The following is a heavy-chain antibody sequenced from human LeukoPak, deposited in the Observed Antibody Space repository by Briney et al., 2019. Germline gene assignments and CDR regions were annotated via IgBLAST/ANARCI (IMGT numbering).Heavy chain of an antibody. D-gene: IGHD3-10*01. J-gene: IGHJ4*02. V-gene: IGHV4-34*01. Sequence: PSETLSLTCAVYGGSFSGYYWSWIRQPPGKGLEWIGSIYYSGYTYYNPSVESRVTISVDTSKNQFSQKLSSVTAADTAVYYCAKHYMGSYDNRGLDYWGQGTLVTVSS. CDR1: GGSFSGYY. CDR3: AKHYMGSYDNRGLDY. CDR2: IYYSGYT.